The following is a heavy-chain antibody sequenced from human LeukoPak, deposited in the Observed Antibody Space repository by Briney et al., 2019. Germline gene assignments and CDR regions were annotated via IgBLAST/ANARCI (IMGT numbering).Heavy chain of an antibody. CDR2: ISSSSSYI. CDR1: GFTFSSYS. Sequence: GGSLRLPCAASGFTFSSYSMNWVRQAPGKGLEWVSSISSSSSYIYYADSVKGRFTISRDNAKNSLYLQMNSLRAEDAAVYYCARGLTYYDFWSGYCLDYWGQGTLVTVSS. D-gene: IGHD3-3*01. J-gene: IGHJ4*02. V-gene: IGHV3-21*01. CDR3: ARGLTYYDFWSGYCLDY.